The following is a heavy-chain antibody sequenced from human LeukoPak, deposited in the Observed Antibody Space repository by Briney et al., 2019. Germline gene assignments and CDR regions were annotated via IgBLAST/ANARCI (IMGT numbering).Heavy chain of an antibody. Sequence: GRSLRLSCAASGFTFDDYAMHWVRHAPGKGLEWVSGISWNSGSIGYADSVKGRFTISRDNAKNSLYLQMNSLRAEDTALYYCAKDSTYYYDSSGYSVDYWGQGTLVTVSS. CDR1: GFTFDDYA. CDR2: ISWNSGSI. J-gene: IGHJ4*02. CDR3: AKDSTYYYDSSGYSVDY. D-gene: IGHD3-22*01. V-gene: IGHV3-9*01.